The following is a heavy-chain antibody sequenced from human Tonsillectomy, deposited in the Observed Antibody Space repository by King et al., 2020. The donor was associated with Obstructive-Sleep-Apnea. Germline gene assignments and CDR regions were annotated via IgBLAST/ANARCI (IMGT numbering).Heavy chain of an antibody. V-gene: IGHV3-48*04. J-gene: IGHJ5*02. CDR2: ISTGSDTT. D-gene: IGHD6-13*01. Sequence: VQLVESGGGLVQPGGSLRLSCAASGFTFSSSDMHWARQAPGKGLEWVSYISTGSDTTHYADSVQGRFTISRDNAQNSLFLQMNNLRAEDTAVYYCVRDWFSSSWTWFDPWGQGTLVTVSS. CDR1: GFTFSSSD. CDR3: VRDWFSSSWTWFDP.